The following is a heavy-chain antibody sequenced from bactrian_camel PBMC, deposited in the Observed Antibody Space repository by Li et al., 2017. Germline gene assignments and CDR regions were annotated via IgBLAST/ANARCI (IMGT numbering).Heavy chain of an antibody. CDR3: AEGRGSRGEHCYSLNY. Sequence: VESGGGSVQPGGSLRLACAASGKTYSIDYMAWFRQAPGKEREGIAAVYIGGGKTYYADSVKGRFTISQDSAKNTVYLQMNNLQPEDTATYYCAEGRGSRGEHCYSLNYWGQGTQVTVS. CDR1: GKTYSIDY. D-gene: IGHD6*01. J-gene: IGHJ4*01. V-gene: IGHV3S54*01. CDR2: VYIGGGKT.